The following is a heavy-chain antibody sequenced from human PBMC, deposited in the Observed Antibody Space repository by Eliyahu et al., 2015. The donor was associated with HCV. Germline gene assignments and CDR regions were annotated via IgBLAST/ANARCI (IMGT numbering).Heavy chain of an antibody. J-gene: IGHJ6*03. CDR3: TTGAPGGFDYYLDV. D-gene: IGHD3-10*01. CDR1: GFTFSKAW. V-gene: IGHV3-15*01. CDR2: IKSKTDGGTT. Sequence: EVQLVESGGGLVKPGGSLRLSCAASGFTFSKAWMSWVRQAPGKGLEWIGRIKSKTDGGTTDYAAPVKGRFTISRDDSKSTLYLQMNSLKTEDTAVYYCTTGAPGGFDYYLDVWPQGTTVTVSS.